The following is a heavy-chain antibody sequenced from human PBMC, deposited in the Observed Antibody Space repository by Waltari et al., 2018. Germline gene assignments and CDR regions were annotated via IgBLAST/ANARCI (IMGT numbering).Heavy chain of an antibody. Sequence: QVQLQESGPRLVKPSETLSLTCDVSGYAINSGFYWGWFRQAPRKGPEWIATIDHDGTTFYTPSLTSRVTTSMDTSKNQISLKLKSVTAADTAVYYCTRQTLGYCTSAACRRLEAWGQGTLVTVSS. J-gene: IGHJ5*02. D-gene: IGHD2-8*02. CDR3: TRQTLGYCTSAACRRLEA. CDR2: IDHDGTT. CDR1: GYAINSGFY. V-gene: IGHV4-38-2*01.